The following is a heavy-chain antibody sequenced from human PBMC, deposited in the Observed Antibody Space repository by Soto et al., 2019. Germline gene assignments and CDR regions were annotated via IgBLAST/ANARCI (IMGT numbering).Heavy chain of an antibody. V-gene: IGHV1-69*01. CDR3: ARGRAKAHFYYGMDV. CDR2: IIPICGTT. Sequence: QVQMVQSGAEVKKPGSSLKVSCKASGGTFSGYGISWVRQAPGQGLEWMGGIIPICGTTNYAPNFRDRVTISADEARSTVYMDLSSLRTDDTAVYYCARGRAKAHFYYGMDVWGQGTAVTVSS. CDR1: GGTFSGYG. J-gene: IGHJ6*02.